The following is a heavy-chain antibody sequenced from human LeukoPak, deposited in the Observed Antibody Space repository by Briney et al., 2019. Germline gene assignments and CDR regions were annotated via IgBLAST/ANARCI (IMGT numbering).Heavy chain of an antibody. CDR2: ISGSGGST. D-gene: IGHD1-26*01. J-gene: IGHJ4*02. CDR3: AKDRVGPGKWELNHFDY. V-gene: IGHV3-23*01. Sequence: GGSLRLSCAASGFTFSSYAMSWVRQAPGKGLEWVSAISGSGGSTYYADSVKGRFTISRDNSKNTLYLQMNSLRAEDTAVYYCAKDRVGPGKWELNHFDYWGQGTLVTVSS. CDR1: GFTFSSYA.